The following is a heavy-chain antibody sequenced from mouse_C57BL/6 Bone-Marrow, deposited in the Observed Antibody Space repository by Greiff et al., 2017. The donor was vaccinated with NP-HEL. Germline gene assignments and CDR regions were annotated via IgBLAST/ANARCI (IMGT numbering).Heavy chain of an antibody. V-gene: IGHV1-59*01. CDR1: GYTFTSYW. J-gene: IGHJ2*01. CDR3: ARSEDY. Sequence: QVQLQQPGAELVGPGTSVKLSCKASGYTFTSYWMHWVKQRPGQGLEWIGVIDPSDSYTNYNQKFKGKATLTVDTSSSTAYMQLSSLTSEDSAVYYCARSEDYWGQGTTLTVSS. CDR2: IDPSDSYT.